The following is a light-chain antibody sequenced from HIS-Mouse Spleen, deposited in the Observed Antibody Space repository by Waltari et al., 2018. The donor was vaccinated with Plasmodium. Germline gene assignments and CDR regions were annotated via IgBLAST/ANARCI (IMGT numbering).Light chain of an antibody. V-gene: IGLV3-10*01. CDR2: EDS. Sequence: SYELTQPPSVSVSPGQTARITCSGDALPKKYAYWYQRKSGQAPVLVIYEDSKRPSGIPGRFAGSRSGTMATLTSSGAQVEDEADYYCYSTDSSGNHRVFGGGTKLTVL. J-gene: IGLJ3*02. CDR1: ALPKKY. CDR3: YSTDSSGNHRV.